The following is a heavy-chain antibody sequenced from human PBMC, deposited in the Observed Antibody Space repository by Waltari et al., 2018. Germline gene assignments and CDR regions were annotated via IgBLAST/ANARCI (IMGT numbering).Heavy chain of an antibody. CDR3: ARDEVSYSSSGPAGDY. CDR2: LCYRGST. D-gene: IGHD6-6*01. V-gene: IGHV4-30-4*01. J-gene: IGHJ4*02. CDR1: GGSTRSGVSY. Sequence: QVQLQASGPGRVKPSQTLSRHCTVSGGSTRSGVSYCDWIRHAPGKGLEWIGYLCYRGSTYYNPSLKSRVTISVDPSKNQFSLQLSSVTAADTAVYYCARDEVSYSSSGPAGDYWGQGTLVTVSS.